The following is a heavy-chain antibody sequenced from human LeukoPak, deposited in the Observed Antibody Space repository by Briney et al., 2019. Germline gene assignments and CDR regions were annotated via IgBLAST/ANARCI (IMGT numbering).Heavy chain of an antibody. CDR3: ARRIGGEYYYDSSGYPWGAFDI. J-gene: IGHJ3*02. CDR2: ISSSSSYI. V-gene: IGHV3-21*01. Sequence: NPGGSLRLSCAASGFTFSSYSMNWVRQAPGKGLEWVLSISSSSSYIYYADSVKGRFTISRDNAKNSLYLQMNSLRAEDTAVYYCARRIGGEYYYDSSGYPWGAFDIWGQGTMVTVSS. CDR1: GFTFSSYS. D-gene: IGHD3-22*01.